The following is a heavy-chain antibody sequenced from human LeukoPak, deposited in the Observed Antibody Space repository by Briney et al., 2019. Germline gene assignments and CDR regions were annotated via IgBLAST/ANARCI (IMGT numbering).Heavy chain of an antibody. V-gene: IGHV4-59*01. D-gene: IGHD6-19*01. CDR1: GGSISSSY. CDR2: ISYSGST. Sequence: SETLSLTCIVSGGSISSSYWSWIRQPAGKGLEWIGYISYSGSTNYNPSLKSRVTISVDTSKNQFSLKLSSVTAADTAVYYCARDGSGWSDYFDYWGQGTLVTVSS. J-gene: IGHJ4*02. CDR3: ARDGSGWSDYFDY.